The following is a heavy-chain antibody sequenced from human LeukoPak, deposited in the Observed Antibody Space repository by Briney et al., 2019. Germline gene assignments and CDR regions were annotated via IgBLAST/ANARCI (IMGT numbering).Heavy chain of an antibody. CDR1: GFTFSTYG. CDR2: ISYDGSNK. J-gene: IGHJ4*02. Sequence: PGKSLRLSCAASGFTFSTYGMHWVRQSPGKGLEWVAVISYDGSNKYYADSVKGRFTISRDNSKNTLFLQMNSLRAEDTAVYYCAKLPASEGYDYGSIDCWGQGTLVTVSS. CDR3: AKLPASEGYDYGSIDC. D-gene: IGHD5-18*01. V-gene: IGHV3-30*18.